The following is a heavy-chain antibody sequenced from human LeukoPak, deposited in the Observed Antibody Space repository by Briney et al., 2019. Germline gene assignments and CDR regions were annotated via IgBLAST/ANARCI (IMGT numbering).Heavy chain of an antibody. D-gene: IGHD6-19*01. CDR1: GFTFSDYA. Sequence: GGSLSLSCAASGFTFSDYAMSWFRQAPGKGLNWVQAIRGGGDTTHYADSVQGRFTISRDNSKNTLYLQMNSLRAEDTAVYYCVKDHTAVGGWYFDLWGQGTLVTVSS. V-gene: IGHV3-23*01. CDR2: IRGGGDTT. CDR3: VKDHTAVGGWYFDL. J-gene: IGHJ4*02.